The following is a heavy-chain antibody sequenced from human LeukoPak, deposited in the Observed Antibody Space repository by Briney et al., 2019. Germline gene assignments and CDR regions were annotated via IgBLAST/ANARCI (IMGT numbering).Heavy chain of an antibody. J-gene: IGHJ6*03. CDR2: INTDGSST. CDR3: ARGHLEWLYYYDLDA. V-gene: IGHV3-74*01. CDR1: GFTFSSYW. D-gene: IGHD3-3*01. Sequence: GGSLRLSCAASGFTFSSYWMHWVRQAPGKGLVWVSRINTDGSSTSYADSVKGRFTISRDNAKNTLYLQMNSLRAEDTAVYYCARGHLEWLYYYDLDAWGKGTTVTVSS.